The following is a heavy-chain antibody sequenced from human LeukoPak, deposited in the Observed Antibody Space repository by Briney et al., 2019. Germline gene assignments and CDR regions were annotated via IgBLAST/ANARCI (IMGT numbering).Heavy chain of an antibody. CDR2: IKEDGSEK. V-gene: IGHV3-7*01. Sequence: GGSLRLSCAASGFTFSSYWMSWVRQAPGKGLEWVANIKEDGSEKYYVDSVKGRFTISRDNAKNSLYLQMNSLRAEDTAVYYCARSPMDRGVIMDYWGQGTLVTVSS. CDR3: ARSPMDRGVIMDY. CDR1: GFTFSSYW. J-gene: IGHJ4*02. D-gene: IGHD3-10*01.